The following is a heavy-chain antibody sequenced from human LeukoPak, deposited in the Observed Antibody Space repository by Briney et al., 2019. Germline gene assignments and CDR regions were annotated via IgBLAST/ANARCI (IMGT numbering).Heavy chain of an antibody. V-gene: IGHV4-38-2*01. Sequence: PSETLSLTCAVSGYSISSGYYWGWIRQPPGKGLEWIGSIYHSGSTYYNPSLKSRVTISVDTSKNQFSLKLSSVTAAETAVYYCATDILTGYHAFDIWGQGTMVTVSS. CDR1: GYSISSGYY. J-gene: IGHJ3*02. CDR2: IYHSGST. D-gene: IGHD3-9*01. CDR3: ATDILTGYHAFDI.